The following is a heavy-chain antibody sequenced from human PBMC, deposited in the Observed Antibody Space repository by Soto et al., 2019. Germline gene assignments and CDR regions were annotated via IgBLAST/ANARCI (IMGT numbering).Heavy chain of an antibody. J-gene: IGHJ6*02. D-gene: IGHD3-10*01. Sequence: WSWVRQPPGKGLEWIGEIYHSETTKYTPSLKSRVTISTDTSKNQFSLNLTSVTAADTAVYYCATFPSYYGSGPDYYYGMDVWGQGITVTVSS. CDR2: IYHSETT. V-gene: IGHV4-4*02. CDR3: ATFPSYYGSGPDYYYGMDV.